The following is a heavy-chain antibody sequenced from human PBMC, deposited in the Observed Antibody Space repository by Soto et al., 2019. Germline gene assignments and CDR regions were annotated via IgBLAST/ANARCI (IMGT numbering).Heavy chain of an antibody. V-gene: IGHV3-7*01. Sequence: PGGSLRLSCAASGFTFSSYWMSWVRQAPGKGLEWVANIKQDGSEKYYVDSVKGRFTISRDNAKNSLYLQMNSLRAEDTAVYYCASNQEKRHCSGGSCYPSDIWGQGTMVTVSS. D-gene: IGHD2-15*01. CDR2: IKQDGSEK. CDR3: ASNQEKRHCSGGSCYPSDI. J-gene: IGHJ3*02. CDR1: GFTFSSYW.